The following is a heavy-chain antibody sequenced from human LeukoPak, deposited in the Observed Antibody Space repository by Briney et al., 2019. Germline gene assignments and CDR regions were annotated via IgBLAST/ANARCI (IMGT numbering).Heavy chain of an antibody. D-gene: IGHD3-10*01. CDR1: GFTFSNAW. Sequence: PGGSLRLSCAASGFTFSNAWMSWVRQAPGKGLEGVGRIKSKTDGGTTDYAAPVEGRFTISRDDSKNTLYLQMNSLKTEDTAVYYCTTAAHYYGSGSYYIGRFFDYWGQGTLVTVSS. CDR2: IKSKTDGGTT. V-gene: IGHV3-15*01. CDR3: TTAAHYYGSGSYYIGRFFDY. J-gene: IGHJ4*02.